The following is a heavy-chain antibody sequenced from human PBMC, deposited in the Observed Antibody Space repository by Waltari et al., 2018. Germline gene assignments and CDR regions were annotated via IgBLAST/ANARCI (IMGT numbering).Heavy chain of an antibody. CDR3: TTDGNYGGNSDFDY. Sequence: EVQLVESGGGLVKPGGSLRLSCAASGFTFSNAWMSWVRQAPGKGLEWVGRIKSKTDGGTTDDAAPVKGRFTISRDDSKNTLYLQMNSLKTEDTAVYYCTTDGNYGGNSDFDYWGQGTLVTVSS. V-gene: IGHV3-15*01. J-gene: IGHJ4*02. CDR1: GFTFSNAW. D-gene: IGHD2-21*02. CDR2: IKSKTDGGTT.